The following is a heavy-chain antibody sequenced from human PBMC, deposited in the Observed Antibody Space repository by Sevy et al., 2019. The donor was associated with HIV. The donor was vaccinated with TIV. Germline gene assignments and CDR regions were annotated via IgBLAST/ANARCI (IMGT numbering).Heavy chain of an antibody. Sequence: GGSLRLSCATSGFTFSSFSMHWVRQAPGKGLEWVATISYDGSNKYYADSVKGRFTISRDNSKNTLFLQMNSLTVEDTAVYYCARETDNSARWLDPWGQGTLVTVSS. CDR3: ARETDNSARWLDP. CDR2: ISYDGSNK. V-gene: IGHV3-30-3*01. D-gene: IGHD4-4*01. CDR1: GFTFSSFS. J-gene: IGHJ5*02.